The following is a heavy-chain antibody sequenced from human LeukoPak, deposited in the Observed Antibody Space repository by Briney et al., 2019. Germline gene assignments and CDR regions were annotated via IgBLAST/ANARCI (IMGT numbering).Heavy chain of an antibody. CDR2: IYYSGTT. CDR1: GFNVNSNY. J-gene: IGHJ4*02. D-gene: IGHD2-15*01. CDR3: ATPSIRGQVD. Sequence: GSLRLSCAASGFNVNSNYMIWVRQTPGKGLEWIGSIYYSGTTYYNPSLKSRVTISVDTSKNQFSLKLSSVTAADTAVYYCATPSIRGQVDWGQGTLVTVSS. V-gene: IGHV4-39*07.